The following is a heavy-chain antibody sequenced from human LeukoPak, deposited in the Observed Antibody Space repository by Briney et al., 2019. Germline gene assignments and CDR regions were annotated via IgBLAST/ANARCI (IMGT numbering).Heavy chain of an antibody. V-gene: IGHV4-34*01. CDR2: INHSGST. CDR3: ARVNYYDSSGYCY. CDR1: GGSISGYY. Sequence: SETLSLTCTVSGGSISGYYWSWIRQPPGKGLEWIGEINHSGSTNYNPSLKSRVTISVDTSKNQFSLKLSSVTAADTAVYYCARVNYYDSSGYCYWGQGTLVTVSS. J-gene: IGHJ4*02. D-gene: IGHD3-22*01.